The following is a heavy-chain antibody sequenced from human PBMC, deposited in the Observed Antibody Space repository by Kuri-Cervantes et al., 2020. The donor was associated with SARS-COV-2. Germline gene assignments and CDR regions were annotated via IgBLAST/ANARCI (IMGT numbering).Heavy chain of an antibody. CDR1: GGSISSSSYY. D-gene: IGHD2-2*01. J-gene: IGHJ4*02. Sequence: SETMSPTCTVVGGSISSSSYYWGWIRQPPGKGLEGIGSIYHSGSTYYNPSLKSRVTITVHTSKNQFSLKLSSVTAADTAVYYEPSTHAGLYPYYFDYWGQGTLVTVSS. CDR3: PSTHAGLYPYYFDY. CDR2: IYHSGST. V-gene: IGHV4-39*03.